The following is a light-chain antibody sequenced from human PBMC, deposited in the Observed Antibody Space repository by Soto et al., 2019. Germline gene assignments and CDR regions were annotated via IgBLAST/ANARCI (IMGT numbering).Light chain of an antibody. CDR3: QQYGSSSWT. J-gene: IGKJ1*01. CDR2: GAS. Sequence: EIVLTQSPGTLSLSPGERATLSCRASQSVSSSYLAWYQQKPGQAPRLLISGASSRATGIPDRFSGRGSGTDFTLTISRPEPEDFAGYYCQQYGSSSWTVGQGTKVEIK. CDR1: QSVSSSY. V-gene: IGKV3-20*01.